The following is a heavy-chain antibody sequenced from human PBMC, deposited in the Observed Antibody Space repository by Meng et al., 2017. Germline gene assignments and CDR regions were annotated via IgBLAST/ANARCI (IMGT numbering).Heavy chain of an antibody. V-gene: IGHV3-30*01. CDR2: ISYDGSNK. Sequence: GESLKISCTASGFTFGDYAMSWVRQAPGKGLEWVAVISYDGSNKYYADSVKGRFTISRDNSKNTLYLQMNSLRAEDTAVYYCARGYDSSGYYGGFDYWGQGTLVTVSS. J-gene: IGHJ4*02. CDR1: GFTFGDYA. D-gene: IGHD3-22*01. CDR3: ARGYDSSGYYGGFDY.